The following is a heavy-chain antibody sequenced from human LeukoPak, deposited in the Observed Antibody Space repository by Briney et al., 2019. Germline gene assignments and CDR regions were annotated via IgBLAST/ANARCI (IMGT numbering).Heavy chain of an antibody. J-gene: IGHJ3*02. CDR1: GYSFTGHY. V-gene: IGHV1-2*02. Sequence: ASVKVSCKASGYSFTGHYMHWVRQAPGQGLEWMGWINPKSGDTNYARKFQGRVTMTRDTSISTAYMDMSSLRSDDTAVYYCARNLWFGESSDAFDMWGQGTMVTVSS. D-gene: IGHD3-10*01. CDR2: INPKSGDT. CDR3: ARNLWFGESSDAFDM.